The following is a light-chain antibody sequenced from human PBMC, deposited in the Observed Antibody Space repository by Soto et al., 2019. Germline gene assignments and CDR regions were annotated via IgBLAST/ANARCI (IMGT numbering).Light chain of an antibody. V-gene: IGKV1-5*03. Sequence: DIQMTQYPSILSASLGDRVTITCRASQSISSWLAWYQQKPGKAPNLLIHKASHLESGVPSRFSGSGYGTEFNLTISSLQTGDFATYYCQHYNTYPWTFGQGTKVDIK. CDR1: QSISSW. CDR3: QHYNTYPWT. J-gene: IGKJ1*01. CDR2: KAS.